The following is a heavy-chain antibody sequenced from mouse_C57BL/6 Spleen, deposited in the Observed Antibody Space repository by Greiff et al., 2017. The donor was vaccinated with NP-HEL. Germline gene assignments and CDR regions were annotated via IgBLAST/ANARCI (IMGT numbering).Heavy chain of an antibody. D-gene: IGHD2-1*01. CDR3: ARNGNYLYAMDY. Sequence: VQLQQSGPELVKPGDSVKLSCKASGYSFTGYFMNWVMQSHGKSLEWIGRINPYNGDTFYNQKFKGKATLTVDKSSSTAHMELRSLTSEDSAVYYCARNGNYLYAMDYWGQGTSVTVSS. CDR2: INPYNGDT. V-gene: IGHV1-20*01. CDR1: GYSFTGYF. J-gene: IGHJ4*01.